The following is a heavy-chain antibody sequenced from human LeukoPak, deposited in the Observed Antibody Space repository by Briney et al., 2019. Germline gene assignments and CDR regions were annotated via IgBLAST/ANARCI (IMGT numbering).Heavy chain of an antibody. J-gene: IGHJ2*01. CDR3: ARLTMFRGVIYGTDWHSDL. CDR1: GGSISSYY. Sequence: PSETLSLTCTVSGGSISSYYWSWIRQPPGKGLEWIGYIYYSGSTNYNPSLKSRVTISVYTSKNQFSLKLSSVTAADTAVYYCARLTMFRGVIYGTDWHSDLWGRGTLVTVSS. V-gene: IGHV4-59*08. D-gene: IGHD3-10*01. CDR2: IYYSGST.